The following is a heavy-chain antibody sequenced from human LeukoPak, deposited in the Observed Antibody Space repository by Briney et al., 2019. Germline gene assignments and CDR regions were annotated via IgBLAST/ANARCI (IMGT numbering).Heavy chain of an antibody. CDR3: AKNGVLWFGELLKRDYYYYYYMDV. V-gene: IGHV3-23*01. CDR1: GFTFTSAW. J-gene: IGHJ6*03. CDR2: ISGSGGST. D-gene: IGHD3-10*01. Sequence: PGGSLRLSCAASGFTFTSAWMSWVRQAPGKGLEWVSAISGSGGSTYYADSVKGRFTISRDNSKNTLYLQMNSLRAEDTAVYYCAKNGVLWFGELLKRDYYYYYYMDVWGKGTTVTVSS.